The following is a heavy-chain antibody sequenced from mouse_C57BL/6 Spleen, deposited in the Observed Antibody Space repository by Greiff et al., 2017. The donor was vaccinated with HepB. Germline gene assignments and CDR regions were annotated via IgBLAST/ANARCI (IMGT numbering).Heavy chain of an antibody. D-gene: IGHD2-3*01. CDR2: IYPGDGDT. J-gene: IGHJ3*01. CDR3: ARGKIYDGYFGAFAY. CDR1: GYAFSSSW. V-gene: IGHV1-82*01. Sequence: QVQLQQPGPELVKPGASVKISCKASGYAFSSSWMNWVKQRPGKGLEWIGRIYPGDGDTNYNGKFKGKATLTADKSSSTAYMQLSSLTSEDSAVYCWARGKIYDGYFGAFAYWGQGTLVTVSA.